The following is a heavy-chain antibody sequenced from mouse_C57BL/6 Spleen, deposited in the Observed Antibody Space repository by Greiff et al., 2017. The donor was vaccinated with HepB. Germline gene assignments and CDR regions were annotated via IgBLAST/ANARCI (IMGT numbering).Heavy chain of an antibody. J-gene: IGHJ1*03. CDR3: ARSGVYGSSLYWYFDV. V-gene: IGHV1-53*01. D-gene: IGHD1-1*01. CDR1: GYTFTSYW. CDR2: INPNNGGS. Sequence: SGTELVKPGASVKLSCKASGYTFTSYWMHWVKQRPGQGLEWIGNINPNNGGSNYNEKFKNKATLTVDKSSSTTYMQLSSLTSEDSAVYFCARSGVYGSSLYWYFDVWGTGTTVTVSS.